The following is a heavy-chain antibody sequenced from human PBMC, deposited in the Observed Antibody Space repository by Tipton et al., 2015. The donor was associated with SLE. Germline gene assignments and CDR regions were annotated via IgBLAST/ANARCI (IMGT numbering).Heavy chain of an antibody. CDR1: GSTFRNYG. CDR3: VRGGSAWSFDY. D-gene: IGHD2-21*02. J-gene: IGHJ4*02. V-gene: IGHV3-30*02. Sequence: SLRLSCAASGSTFRNYGTHWVRQAPGKGLEWVAFIRSDGSIKNYADSAKGRFIISRDNSKNSLYLQMNSLRPEDTAVYYCVRGGSAWSFDYWGQGTLVTVSS. CDR2: IRSDGSIK.